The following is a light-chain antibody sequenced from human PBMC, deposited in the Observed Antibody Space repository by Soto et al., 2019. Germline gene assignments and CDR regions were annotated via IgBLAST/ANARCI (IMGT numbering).Light chain of an antibody. CDR3: QQYNTYPLT. Sequence: DIQMTQSPSTLSASVGDRVTITCRASQSNSNWLAWYQQKPGKAPNLLIYKASSLESGVPSRFSGSGSGTEFTLTISSLQTDDFATYYCQQYNTYPLTFGGGTKVEIK. CDR1: QSNSNW. CDR2: KAS. J-gene: IGKJ4*01. V-gene: IGKV1-5*03.